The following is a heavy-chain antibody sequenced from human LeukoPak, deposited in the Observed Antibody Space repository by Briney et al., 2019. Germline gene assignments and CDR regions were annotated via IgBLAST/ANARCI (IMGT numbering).Heavy chain of an antibody. D-gene: IGHD1-1*01. J-gene: IGHJ4*02. CDR2: IYYSGST. Sequence: PSETLSLTCTVSGGSISSYYWSWIRQPPGKGLEWIGYIYYSGSTNYNPSLKSRVTMSVDTSKNQFSLKLSSVTAADTAVYYCARGITTPGGFDYWGQGTLVTVSS. CDR1: GGSISSYY. V-gene: IGHV4-59*12. CDR3: ARGITTPGGFDY.